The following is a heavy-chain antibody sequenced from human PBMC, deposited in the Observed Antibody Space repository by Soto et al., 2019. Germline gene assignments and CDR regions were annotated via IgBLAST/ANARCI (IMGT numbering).Heavy chain of an antibody. D-gene: IGHD3-22*01. CDR2: LIPIFGTA. CDR3: AIDRMHFDHSGYSGRRLFAP. J-gene: IGHJ5*02. V-gene: IGHV1-69*01. CDR1: GGTFNNNG. Sequence: QVQLVQSGAEVKKPGSSVKVSCKASGGTFNNNGVTWVRQAPGQGLEWMGGLIPIFGTASYARTFQGRVMIFADESTSTAYMELTSLRSEDTAVYYCAIDRMHFDHSGYSGRRLFAPWGQGTLVTVSS.